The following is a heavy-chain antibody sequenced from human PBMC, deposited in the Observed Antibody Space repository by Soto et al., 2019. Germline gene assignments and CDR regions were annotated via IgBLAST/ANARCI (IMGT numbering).Heavy chain of an antibody. D-gene: IGHD5-12*01. V-gene: IGHV3-23*01. Sequence: EVQLLESGGDLVQPGGSLRLSCAASGFTFNTYVMSWVRQAPGKGLEWVSAISASGDTTYYADSVRGRFSTSRVNSKSTLFLQMNSLRAEDTAVYYCAKGGWLDDYGAQGTQVTVSS. J-gene: IGHJ4*02. CDR3: AKGGWLDDY. CDR1: GFTFNTYV. CDR2: ISASGDTT.